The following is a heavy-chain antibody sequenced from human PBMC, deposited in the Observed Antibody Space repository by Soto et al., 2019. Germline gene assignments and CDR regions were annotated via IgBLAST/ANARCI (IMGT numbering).Heavy chain of an antibody. CDR1: GGSIISADSY. Sequence: ASETLSLTCAVSGGSIISADSYWFWSRKHPGKGREWIGYIAYSGDTYYNPSIRSRVTISADTSGNKFSLTLKSVTAADTAVYFCARDFERSAIGRWGQGTSVTGSS. J-gene: IGHJ5*02. CDR2: IAYSGDT. D-gene: IGHD3-9*01. V-gene: IGHV4-31*11. CDR3: ARDFERSAIGR.